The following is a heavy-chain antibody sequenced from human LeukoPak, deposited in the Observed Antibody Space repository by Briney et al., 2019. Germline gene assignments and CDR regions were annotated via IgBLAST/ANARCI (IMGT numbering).Heavy chain of an antibody. D-gene: IGHD5-18*01. J-gene: IGHJ4*02. Sequence: PGGSLRLSCAASGFTFSSYGMHWVRQAPGKGLEWVAVIWYDGSNKYYADSVKGRFTISRDNSKNTLYLQMNSLRAEDTAVYYCARGDTAMVTDYWGQGTLVTVSS. CDR2: IWYDGSNK. CDR3: ARGDTAMVTDY. CDR1: GFTFSSYG. V-gene: IGHV3-33*01.